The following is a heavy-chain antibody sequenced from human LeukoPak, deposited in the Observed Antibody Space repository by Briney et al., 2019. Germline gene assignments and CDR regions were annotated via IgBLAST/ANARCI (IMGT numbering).Heavy chain of an antibody. CDR1: GFTFSSYA. CDR3: ARGRPIRYDILTGYPPSFDF. CDR2: INPNSGGT. Sequence: GGSLRLSCAASGFTFSSYAMHWVRQAPGQGLEWMGWINPNSGGTNYAQKFQARVTMTRDTSISTAYMELNRLTSDDTAVYYCARGRPIRYDILTGYPPSFDFWGQGTLVTVSS. V-gene: IGHV1-2*02. D-gene: IGHD3-9*01. J-gene: IGHJ4*02.